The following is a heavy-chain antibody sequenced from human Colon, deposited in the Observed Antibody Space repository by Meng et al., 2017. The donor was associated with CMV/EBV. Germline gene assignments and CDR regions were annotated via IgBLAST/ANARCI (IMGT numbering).Heavy chain of an antibody. Sequence: SVKVSCKASGGIFSSYAISWVRQAPGQGLEWMGGIIPTLGIANYAQKFQGRVTITADKSTSTAYMELSSLRSEDTAVYYCATTTRKDYYYGMDVWGQGTTVTVSS. V-gene: IGHV1-69*10. J-gene: IGHJ6*02. CDR2: IIPTLGIA. D-gene: IGHD1-14*01. CDR3: ATTTRKDYYYGMDV. CDR1: GGIFSSYA.